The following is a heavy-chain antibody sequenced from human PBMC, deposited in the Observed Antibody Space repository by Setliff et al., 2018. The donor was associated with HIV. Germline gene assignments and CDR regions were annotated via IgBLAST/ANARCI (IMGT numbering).Heavy chain of an antibody. CDR2: INHSGST. V-gene: IGHV4-34*01. D-gene: IGHD3-22*01. CDR1: GGSISGYY. J-gene: IGHJ4*02. CDR3: GRQVPVPGVAVTPIDY. Sequence: SETLSLTCTVSGGSISGYYWSWIRQPPGKGLEWIGEINHSGSTDYNPSLKSRVTISVDTSKNQFSLKLSSVPAADTAVYYCGRQVPVPGVAVTPIDYWGQGTLVTVSS.